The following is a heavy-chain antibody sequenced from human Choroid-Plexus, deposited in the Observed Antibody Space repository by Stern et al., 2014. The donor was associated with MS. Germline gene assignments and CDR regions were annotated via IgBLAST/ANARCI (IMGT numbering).Heavy chain of an antibody. J-gene: IGHJ5*02. D-gene: IGHD2/OR15-2a*01. CDR2: VSYDGRNK. CDR3: AKDRQYLTYFFDH. Sequence: VQLVESGGGVVQPGRPLRLSCVASGFTFGSCAMHWVRQAPGKGLEWVAGVSYDGRNKYYADSVKGPFTISRDNSQNALYMQMSSLRPEDTAVYYCAKDRQYLTYFFDHWGQGSLVTVSS. CDR1: GFTFGSCA. V-gene: IGHV3-30*18.